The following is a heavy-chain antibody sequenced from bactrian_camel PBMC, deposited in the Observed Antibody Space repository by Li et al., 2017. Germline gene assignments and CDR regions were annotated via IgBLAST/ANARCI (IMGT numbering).Heavy chain of an antibody. CDR3: AAQAPSAGITLRGDCYAGMRYV. V-gene: IGHV3S53*01. Sequence: QLVESGGGTVQTGGSLTLSCAIYGDTSTRRYCMGWFRQAPGKEREGVAAISGGGRTYYADSVKGRFTISLDKAKNTVYLQMNSLKPEDTAMYYCAAQAPSAGITLRGDCYAGMRYVWGQGTQVTVS. CDR2: ISGGGRT. J-gene: IGHJ4*01. D-gene: IGHD1*01. CDR1: GDTSTRRYC.